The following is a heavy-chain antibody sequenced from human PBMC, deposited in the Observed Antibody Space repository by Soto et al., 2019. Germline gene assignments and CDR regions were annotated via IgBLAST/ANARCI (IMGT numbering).Heavy chain of an antibody. CDR2: LYWDDDQ. J-gene: IGHJ4*02. CDR3: AHVYGGYDNFDY. V-gene: IGHV2-5*02. Sequence: QITLKESGPPLVKPTQTLTLTCTFSGFSLSTSGVGVGWIRQPPGKALEWLALLYWDDDQSYSPSLKSRLTITRDTSKNQVVLTMTNMDPVDTATYYCAHVYGGYDNFDYWGQGTLVTVSS. CDR1: GFSLSTSGVG. D-gene: IGHD5-12*01.